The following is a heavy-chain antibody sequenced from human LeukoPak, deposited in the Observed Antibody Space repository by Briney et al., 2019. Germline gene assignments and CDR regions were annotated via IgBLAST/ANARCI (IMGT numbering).Heavy chain of an antibody. D-gene: IGHD2-2*01. V-gene: IGHV3-9*03. J-gene: IGHJ4*02. CDR1: GFTFDDYA. Sequence: PGGSLRLSCAASGFTFDDYAMHWVRQAPGRGLEWVSGISWNSGSIGYADSVKGRFTISRDNAKNPPYLQMNSLRAEDMALYYWAKGVCSSTSCFYNYWGQGTLVTVSS. CDR2: ISWNSGSI. CDR3: AKGVCSSTSCFYNY.